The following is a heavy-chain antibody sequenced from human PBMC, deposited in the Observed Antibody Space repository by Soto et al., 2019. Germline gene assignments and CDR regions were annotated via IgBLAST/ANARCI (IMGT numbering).Heavy chain of an antibody. CDR3: ARAWSPAHWFDP. Sequence: ASVKVSCKSSGYTFTSYYMHWVRQAPGQGLEWMGIINPSGGSTSYAQKFQGRVAMTRDTSTSTVYMELSSLRSEDTAVYYCARAWSPAHWFDPWGQGTLVTVSS. CDR1: GYTFTSYY. D-gene: IGHD2-8*02. J-gene: IGHJ5*02. V-gene: IGHV1-46*03. CDR2: INPSGGST.